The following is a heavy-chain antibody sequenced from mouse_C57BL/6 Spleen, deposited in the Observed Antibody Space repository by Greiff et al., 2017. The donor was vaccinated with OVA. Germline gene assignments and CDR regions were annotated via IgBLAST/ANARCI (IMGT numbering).Heavy chain of an antibody. V-gene: IGHV3-6*01. CDR3: ARGDDYDPAWFAY. Sequence: EVQVVESGPGLVKPSQSLSLTCSVTGYSITSGYYWNWIRQFPGNKLEWMGYISYDGSNNYNPSLKNRISITRDTSKNQFFLKLNSVTTEDTATYYCARGDDYDPAWFAYWGQGTLVTVSA. CDR1: GYSITSGYY. CDR2: ISYDGSN. J-gene: IGHJ3*01. D-gene: IGHD2-4*01.